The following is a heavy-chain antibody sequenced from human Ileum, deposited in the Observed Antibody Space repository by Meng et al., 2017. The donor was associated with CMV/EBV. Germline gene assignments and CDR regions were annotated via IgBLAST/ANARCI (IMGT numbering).Heavy chain of an antibody. Sequence: GESLKISCAASGFTFSSYDMNWVRQAPGKGLEWVSYISSSGTTIYFADSVKDRFTISRDNAKNSLYLQMNSLRAEDTAVYFCARRKWGSYWGQGTLVTVSS. V-gene: IGHV3-48*03. D-gene: IGHD3-16*01. J-gene: IGHJ4*02. CDR1: GFTFSSYD. CDR2: ISSSGTTI. CDR3: ARRKWGSY.